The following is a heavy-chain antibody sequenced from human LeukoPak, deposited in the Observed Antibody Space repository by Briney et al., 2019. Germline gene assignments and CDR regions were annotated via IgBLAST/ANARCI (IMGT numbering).Heavy chain of an antibody. Sequence: ASVKVSCKTSGYTFTSYDLNWVRQATGQGLEWMGWVNPNSGNTGYAQKFQGRVTMTMDPSISTVYMELSSLRSEDTVVYYCARRSDDYDSSAYYHWGQGTLVTVSS. D-gene: IGHD3-22*01. J-gene: IGHJ4*02. CDR2: VNPNSGNT. CDR1: GYTFTSYD. V-gene: IGHV1-8*01. CDR3: ARRSDDYDSSAYYH.